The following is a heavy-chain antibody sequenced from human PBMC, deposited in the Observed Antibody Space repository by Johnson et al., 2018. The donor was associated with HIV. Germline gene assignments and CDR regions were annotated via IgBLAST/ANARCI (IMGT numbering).Heavy chain of an antibody. Sequence: QVQLVESGGGVVQPGGSLRLSCATSGFTFRHFGMHWVRQAPGKGLEWVSFIRYDGRSEYYADSVKGRFTISRDTTKNTLFLQMNSLRAEDTAVYYCARTPSWYYTFDIWGQGTMVTVSS. CDR2: IRYDGRSE. V-gene: IGHV3-30*02. D-gene: IGHD6-13*01. J-gene: IGHJ3*02. CDR1: GFTFRHFG. CDR3: ARTPSWYYTFDI.